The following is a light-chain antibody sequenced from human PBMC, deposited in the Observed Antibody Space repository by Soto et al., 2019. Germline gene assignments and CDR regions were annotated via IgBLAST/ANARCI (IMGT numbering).Light chain of an antibody. J-gene: IGLJ1*01. V-gene: IGLV2-14*01. CDR2: EVS. CDR3: SSYTSSTTYV. CDR1: TSDVGEYNY. Sequence: SALTQPASVSGSPGQSITISCTGTTSDVGEYNYVSWYQQVPGRAPKVIIYEVSSRPAGVSTRFSGSKSGNTASLTISGLQAEDEADYYCSSYTSSTTYVFGTGTKVTVL.